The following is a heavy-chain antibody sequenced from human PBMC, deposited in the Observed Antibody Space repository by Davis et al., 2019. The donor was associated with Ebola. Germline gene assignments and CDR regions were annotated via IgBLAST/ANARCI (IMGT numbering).Heavy chain of an antibody. Sequence: MPSETLSLTCTVSGGSINSNYWSWIRQPPGKGLEWIGYVYYTGSTYYNPSLKSRVTISVDTSKNQFSLKLSSVTAADTAVYYCARGRFTMVRGVIVYYYGMDVWGQGTTVTVSS. CDR1: GGSINSNY. D-gene: IGHD3-10*01. CDR2: VYYTGST. CDR3: ARGRFTMVRGVIVYYYGMDV. V-gene: IGHV4-59*08. J-gene: IGHJ6*02.